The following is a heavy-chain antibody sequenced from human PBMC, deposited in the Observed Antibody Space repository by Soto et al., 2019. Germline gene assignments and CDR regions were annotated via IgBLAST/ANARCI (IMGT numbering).Heavy chain of an antibody. CDR3: AKDDITMIVVVTLDY. Sequence: PGGSLGLSCAASGVTFSSYAMSWVRQAPGKGLEWVSAISGSGGSTYYADSVKGRFTISRDNSKNTLYLQMNSLRAEDTAVYYCAKDDITMIVVVTLDYWGQGTLVTVSS. V-gene: IGHV3-23*01. CDR2: ISGSGGST. J-gene: IGHJ4*02. D-gene: IGHD3-22*01. CDR1: GVTFSSYA.